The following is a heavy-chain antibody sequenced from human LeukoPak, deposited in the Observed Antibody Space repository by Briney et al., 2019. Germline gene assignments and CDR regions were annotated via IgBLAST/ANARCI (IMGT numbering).Heavy chain of an antibody. Sequence: GESLKISCRGSGCSFTNYWIGWVRQMPGKGLEWMGIIYPGDSDTRYSPSFQDQVTISADKSISTAYLQWSSLEASDTAMYYCARSLLGDWNGFDYWGQGTLVTVSS. J-gene: IGHJ4*02. CDR2: IYPGDSDT. CDR3: ARSLLGDWNGFDY. V-gene: IGHV5-51*01. D-gene: IGHD1-1*01. CDR1: GCSFTNYW.